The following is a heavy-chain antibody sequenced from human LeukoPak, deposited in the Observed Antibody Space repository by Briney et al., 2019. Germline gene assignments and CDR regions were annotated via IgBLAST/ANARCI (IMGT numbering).Heavy chain of an antibody. Sequence: PGGSLRLSCVASGFTFSSRDWMTWVRQAPGKGLEWVANIKQDGSEKNYVDSVKGRFTISRDNAKNSVDLQMNSLRAEDTAVYYCARAGSGYEDGFDYWGQGTLVTVSS. J-gene: IGHJ4*02. CDR2: IKQDGSEK. V-gene: IGHV3-7*01. CDR1: GFTFSSRDW. D-gene: IGHD5-12*01. CDR3: ARAGSGYEDGFDY.